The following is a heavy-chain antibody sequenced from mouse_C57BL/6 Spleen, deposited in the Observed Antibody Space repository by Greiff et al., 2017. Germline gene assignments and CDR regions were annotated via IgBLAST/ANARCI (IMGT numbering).Heavy chain of an antibody. CDR3: ARGELGRRGY. J-gene: IGHJ2*01. Sequence: QVQLQQPGAELVRPGSSVKLSCKASGYTFTSYWMDWVKQRPGQGLEWIGNIYPSDSETHYNQKFKDKATLTVDKSSSTAYMPLSSLTSEDSAVYYCARGELGRRGYWGQGTTLTVSS. CDR1: GYTFTSYW. CDR2: IYPSDSET. V-gene: IGHV1-61*01. D-gene: IGHD4-1*01.